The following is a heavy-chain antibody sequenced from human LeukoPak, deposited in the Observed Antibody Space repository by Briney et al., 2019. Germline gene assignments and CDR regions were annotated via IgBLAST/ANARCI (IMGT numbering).Heavy chain of an antibody. Sequence: SGPALVKPTQTLTLTCTFSGFSLTTSGVRVNWIRQPPGKALEWLARIDWDDDKFYSTSLKTRLTISKDNSKNQVVLRMTNVDPVDTATYYCVRIFADSGRSSFDYCGQGNLVTVSS. CDR3: VRIFADSGRSSFDY. CDR2: IDWDDDK. CDR1: GFSLTTSGVR. D-gene: IGHD1-26*01. J-gene: IGHJ4*02. V-gene: IGHV2-70*04.